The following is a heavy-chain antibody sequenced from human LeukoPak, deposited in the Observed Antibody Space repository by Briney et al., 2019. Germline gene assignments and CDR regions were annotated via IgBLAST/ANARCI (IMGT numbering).Heavy chain of an antibody. Sequence: GGSLRLSCAASGFTLSSYGMHWVRQAPGKGLEWVAFIRYDGSNKYYADSVKGRFTISRDNSKNTLYLQMNSLRAEDTAVYYCAKGGYGSGSYGYMDVWGKGTTVTVSS. CDR3: AKGGYGSGSYGYMDV. CDR2: IRYDGSNK. J-gene: IGHJ6*03. CDR1: GFTLSSYG. V-gene: IGHV3-30*02. D-gene: IGHD3-10*01.